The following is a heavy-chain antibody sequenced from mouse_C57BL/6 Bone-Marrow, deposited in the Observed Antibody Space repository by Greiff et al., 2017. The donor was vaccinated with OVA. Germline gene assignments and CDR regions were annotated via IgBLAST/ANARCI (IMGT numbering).Heavy chain of an antibody. CDR3: ARHNSNYFDY. CDR1: GFTFSSYT. CDR2: ISGGGGNT. V-gene: IGHV5-9*01. D-gene: IGHD2-5*01. Sequence: DVKLVESGGGLVKPGGSLKLSCAASGFTFSSYTMSWVRQTPEKRLEWVATISGGGGNTYYPDSVKGRFTISRDNAKNTLYLQMSSLRSEDTALYYCARHNSNYFDYWGQGTTLTVSS. J-gene: IGHJ2*01.